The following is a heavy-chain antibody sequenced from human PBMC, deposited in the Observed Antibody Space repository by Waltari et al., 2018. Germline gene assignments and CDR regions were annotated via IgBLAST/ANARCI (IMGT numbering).Heavy chain of an antibody. J-gene: IGHJ5*01. CDR2: ITSNGRSV. Sequence: EVKLEESGRGSAQPGGSLRLACVGSGFNFNENAMHWVRQVPGKGLEWVSGITSNGRSVDYAASVKGRFTISRDNAKNSLFLQMNSLRVDDSALYYCAKDKRRFFDWLFDSWGQGTLVTVSS. CDR1: GFNFNENA. V-gene: IGHV3-9*01. CDR3: AKDKRRFFDWLFDS. D-gene: IGHD3-3*01.